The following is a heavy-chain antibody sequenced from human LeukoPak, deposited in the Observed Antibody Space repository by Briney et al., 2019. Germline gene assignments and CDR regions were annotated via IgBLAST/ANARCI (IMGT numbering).Heavy chain of an antibody. CDR2: IKPDGSAQ. V-gene: IGHV3-7*01. J-gene: IGHJ5*02. CDR1: GFTFSSYG. Sequence: GGSPRLSCAASGFTFSSYGMHWVRQAPGKGLEWVATIKPDGSAQYYVDSVKGRFTISRDNAKNSLFLQINSLRAEDTAVYYCANGGTYSSGPWGQGTLVTVSS. D-gene: IGHD3-22*01. CDR3: ANGGTYSSGP.